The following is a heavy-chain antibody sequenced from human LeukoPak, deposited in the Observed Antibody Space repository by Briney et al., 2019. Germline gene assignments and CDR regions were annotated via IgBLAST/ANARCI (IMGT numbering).Heavy chain of an antibody. V-gene: IGHV3-66*02. CDR1: GFTVSSNY. J-gene: IGHJ4*02. CDR3: ARNIGYCSGGSCYSAPLYFDY. Sequence: PGGSLRLSCAASGFTVSSNYMSWVRQAPGKGLEWVSVIYSGGSTYYADSVKGRFTISRDNSKNTLYLQMNSLRAEDTAVYYCARNIGYCSGGSCYSAPLYFDYWGQGTLVTVSS. D-gene: IGHD2-15*01. CDR2: IYSGGST.